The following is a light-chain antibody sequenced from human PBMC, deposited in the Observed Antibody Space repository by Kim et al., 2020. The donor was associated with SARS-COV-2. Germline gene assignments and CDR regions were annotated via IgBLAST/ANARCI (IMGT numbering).Light chain of an antibody. CDR1: QGVTSRY. V-gene: IGKV3-20*01. CDR2: GVS. CDR3: QQHGSSPYT. Sequence: SAWEGPPLSCRHSQGVTSRYFAWFQQKPGQAPRLLFYGVSAMATGVPDRFSDSGSGTDFTLTISRLEPEDFAVYYCQQHGSSPYTFGPGTKLEL. J-gene: IGKJ2*01.